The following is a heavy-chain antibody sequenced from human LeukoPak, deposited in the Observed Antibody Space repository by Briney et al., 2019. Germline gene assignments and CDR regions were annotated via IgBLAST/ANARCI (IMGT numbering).Heavy chain of an antibody. D-gene: IGHD2-21*02. CDR2: LRHDANRE. V-gene: IGHV3-30*02. CDR1: GFAFVSHG. Sequence: GGSLRLSCAASGFAFVSHGMYWVRQAPGKGLEWVAFLRHDANRETCAASVKGRFTISRDKYKNTVYLQMSSLRVEDTAVYYCAKDKDTAQEGLLDYWGQGTLVTVSS. J-gene: IGHJ4*02. CDR3: AKDKDTAQEGLLDY.